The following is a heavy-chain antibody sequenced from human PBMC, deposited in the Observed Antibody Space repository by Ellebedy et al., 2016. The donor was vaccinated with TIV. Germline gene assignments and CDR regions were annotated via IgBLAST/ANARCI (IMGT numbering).Heavy chain of an antibody. J-gene: IGHJ3*02. V-gene: IGHV3-74*01. D-gene: IGHD1-7*01. CDR1: GFTFSSSW. CDR3: ARDDWNYGHYSFDI. Sequence: GESLKISXAASGFTFSSSWVHWVRQAPGKGLVWVSNINKDGTTTNYADSVKGRFTISRDNSKNTLYLQMNSLRAEDTAVYYCARDDWNYGHYSFDIWGQGTMVTVSS. CDR2: INKDGTTT.